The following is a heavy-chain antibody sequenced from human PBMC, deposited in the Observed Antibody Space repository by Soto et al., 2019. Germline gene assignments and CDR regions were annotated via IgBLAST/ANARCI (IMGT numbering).Heavy chain of an antibody. CDR2: IYYSGST. J-gene: IGHJ4*02. D-gene: IGHD6-19*01. V-gene: IGHV4-61*01. CDR3: ARSGAGSGWL. CDR1: GGSVSSGHYY. Sequence: SETLSLTCAVSGGSVSSGHYYWSWSRQPPGKGLEWIGFIYYSGSTSYNPSLKSRVTISVDTSKNQFSLKMNSVTAADTAVYYCARSGAGSGWLGGQGTLVTISS.